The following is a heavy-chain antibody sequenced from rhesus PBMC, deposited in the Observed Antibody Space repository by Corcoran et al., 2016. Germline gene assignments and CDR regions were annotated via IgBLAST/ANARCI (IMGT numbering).Heavy chain of an antibody. CDR2: IFDSIGST. CDR3: ARLSSYYFDY. J-gene: IGHJ4*01. CDR1: GGSISGGYG. V-gene: IGHV4S7*01. Sequence: QVQLQESGPGLVKPSETLSLTCAVSGGSISGGYGWSWIRQPPGKGLEWIGHIFDSIGSTYYNPSLKSRVTISRNTSKKQFALKLSSVTAADTAVYYCARLSSYYFDYWGQGVLVTVSS.